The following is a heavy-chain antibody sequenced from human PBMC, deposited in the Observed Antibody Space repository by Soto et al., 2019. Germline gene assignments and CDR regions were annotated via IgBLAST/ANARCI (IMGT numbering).Heavy chain of an antibody. CDR2: LSSSTSTI. CDR1: GFTFSSYS. Sequence: GGSLRLSCAASGFTFSSYSMNWVRQAPGKGLEWVSYLSSSTSTIYYADSVKGRFTISRDNAKNSLYLQMNSLRAEDTAVYYCARGRAYSNYVDWFDPWGQGTLVTSPQ. CDR3: ARGRAYSNYVDWFDP. J-gene: IGHJ5*02. D-gene: IGHD4-4*01. V-gene: IGHV3-48*01.